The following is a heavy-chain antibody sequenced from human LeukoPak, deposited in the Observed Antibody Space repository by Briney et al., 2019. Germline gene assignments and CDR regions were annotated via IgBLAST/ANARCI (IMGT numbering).Heavy chain of an antibody. V-gene: IGHV4-4*09. CDR3: ARHVGASWFDP. CDR1: GGSISSYY. J-gene: IGHJ5*02. CDR2: IYTSGST. Sequence: SETLSLTCTVSGGSISSYYWSWIRQPPGKGLEWIGYIYTSGSTNYNPSLKIRVTISVDTSKNQFSLKLSSVTAADTAVYYCARHVGASWFDPWGQGTLVTVSS. D-gene: IGHD3-16*01.